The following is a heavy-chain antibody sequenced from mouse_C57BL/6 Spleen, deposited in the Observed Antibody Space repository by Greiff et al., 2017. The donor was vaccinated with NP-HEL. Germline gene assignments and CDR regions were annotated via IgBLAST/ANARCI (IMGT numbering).Heavy chain of an antibody. CDR1: GYTFTSYW. Sequence: QVQLQQPGAELVMPGASVKLSCKASGYTFTSYWMHWVKQRPGQGLEWIGEIDTSDSYTNYNQKFKGKSTLTVDKSSSTAYMQLSSLTSEDSAVYYCARRRDYDVNYAMDYWGQGTSVTVSS. J-gene: IGHJ4*01. CDR2: IDTSDSYT. CDR3: ARRRDYDVNYAMDY. D-gene: IGHD2-4*01. V-gene: IGHV1-69*01.